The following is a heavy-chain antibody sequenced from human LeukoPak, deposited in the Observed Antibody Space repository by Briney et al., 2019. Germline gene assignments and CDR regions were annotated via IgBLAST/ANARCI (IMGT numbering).Heavy chain of an antibody. CDR1: GITFSNYN. V-gene: IGHV3-21*04. Sequence: GGSLRLSCAAPGITFSNYNMNWVRQAPGKGLEWISAITSSSSYTFYADSVKGRFTISRDNAKNSLYLQIDSLRAEDTALYYCARESPDFNAFDIWGQGTMVTVSS. CDR2: ITSSSSYT. J-gene: IGHJ3*02. CDR3: ARESPDFNAFDI.